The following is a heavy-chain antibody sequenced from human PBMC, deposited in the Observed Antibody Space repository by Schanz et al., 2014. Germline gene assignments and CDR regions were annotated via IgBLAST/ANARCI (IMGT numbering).Heavy chain of an antibody. CDR1: GFTFSDYY. Sequence: QVQLVESGGGLVKPGGSLRLSCAASGFTFSDYYMTWMRQAPGKGLEWISYISNSGTYTKYADSVKGRFVISRDNARSSLYLQMSSLRDGDTAVYYCAKDQGSYGSGSYSYFDYWGQGTLVTVSS. CDR2: ISNSGTYT. J-gene: IGHJ4*02. CDR3: AKDQGSYGSGSYSYFDY. V-gene: IGHV3-11*05. D-gene: IGHD3-10*01.